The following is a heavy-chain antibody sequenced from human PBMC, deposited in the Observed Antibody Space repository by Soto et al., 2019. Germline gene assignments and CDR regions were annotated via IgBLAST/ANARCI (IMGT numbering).Heavy chain of an antibody. CDR3: AKVSRKGSAIDFDY. CDR2: VNPNNGDT. Sequence: QVQLVQSGAELKKPGASVKVSCKASGYTFSNYDMNWVRQATGQGPEWIGWVNPNNGDTGYAQKFEGRFTRTTDFSTTPPYMELTSLRSEDTAIYYCAKVSRKGSAIDFDYWGQGTLITVSS. CDR1: GYTFSNYD. D-gene: IGHD3-10*01. V-gene: IGHV1-8*01. J-gene: IGHJ4*02.